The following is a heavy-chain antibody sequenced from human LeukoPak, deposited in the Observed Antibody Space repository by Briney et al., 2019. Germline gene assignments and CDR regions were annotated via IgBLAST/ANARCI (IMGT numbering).Heavy chain of an antibody. Sequence: PGGSLRLSCAASGFTFSSYGMHWVRQAPGKGLEGVAVISYDGSNKYYADSVKGRLTISRDNSKNTLYLQMNSLRAEDTAVYYCAKDRGYHSSGWYPLADYWGQGTLVTVSS. V-gene: IGHV3-30*18. D-gene: IGHD6-19*01. CDR2: ISYDGSNK. CDR1: GFTFSSYG. J-gene: IGHJ4*02. CDR3: AKDRGYHSSGWYPLADY.